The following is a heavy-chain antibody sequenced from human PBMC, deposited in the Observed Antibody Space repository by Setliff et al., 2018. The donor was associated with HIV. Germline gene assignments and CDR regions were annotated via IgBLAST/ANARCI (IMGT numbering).Heavy chain of an antibody. CDR3: SNWNTTIDADS. D-gene: IGHD5-18*01. CDR1: GGSISSGSYY. J-gene: IGHJ4*02. CDR2: IYTSGST. Sequence: SETLSLTCTVSGGSISSGSYYWSWIRQPAGKGLAWIGHIYTSGSTNYNPSLKSRVTISVDTSRDQFSLQLTSVTAADTALYYCSNWNTTIDADSWGQGTLVTVSS. V-gene: IGHV4-61*09.